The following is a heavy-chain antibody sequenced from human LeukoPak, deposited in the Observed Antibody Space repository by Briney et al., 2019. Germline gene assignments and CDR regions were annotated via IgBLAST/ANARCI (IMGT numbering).Heavy chain of an antibody. Sequence: PGGSLRLSCAASGFTFSSYAMSWVRQAPGKGLEWVSAISGSGGSTYYADSVKGRFTISRDNSKNTLYLQMNSLRAEDTAVYYCAKYRGYGDMYYLDYWGQGTLVTVSS. CDR3: AKYRGYGDMYYLDY. J-gene: IGHJ4*02. D-gene: IGHD4-17*01. CDR2: ISGSGGST. CDR1: GFTFSSYA. V-gene: IGHV3-23*01.